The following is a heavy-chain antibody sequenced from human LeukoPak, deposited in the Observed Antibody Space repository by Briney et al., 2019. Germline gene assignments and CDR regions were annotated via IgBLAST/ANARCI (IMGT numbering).Heavy chain of an antibody. J-gene: IGHJ4*02. CDR2: ISVSGGNT. Sequence: PGGSLRLSCVASGFTFSGYAMTWVRQAPGKGLERVSTISVSGGNTYYADSVKGRFTISRDNSKNTLYLQMNTLRAEDTAVYYCAKSSGSYPYYFDYWGQGTLVTVSS. V-gene: IGHV3-23*01. CDR3: AKSSGSYPYYFDY. D-gene: IGHD1-26*01. CDR1: GFTFSGYA.